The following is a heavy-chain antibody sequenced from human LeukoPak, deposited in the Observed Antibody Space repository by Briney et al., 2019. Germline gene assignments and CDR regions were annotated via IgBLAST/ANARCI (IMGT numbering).Heavy chain of an antibody. CDR1: GFTVSSNY. CDR2: IYSGGST. V-gene: IGHV3-53*01. J-gene: IGHJ6*04. D-gene: IGHD3-10*01. CDR3: AREGLTTVRGADV. Sequence: GGSLRLSCAASGFTVSSNYMSWVRQAPGKGLEWVSVIYSGGSTYYADSVKGRFTISRDNSKNTVYLQMNSLRAEDTAVYYCAREGLTTVRGADVWGKGTTVTVSS.